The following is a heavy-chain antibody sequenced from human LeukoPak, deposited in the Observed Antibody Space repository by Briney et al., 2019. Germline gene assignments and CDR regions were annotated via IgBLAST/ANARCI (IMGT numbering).Heavy chain of an antibody. D-gene: IGHD3-22*01. CDR3: ARVLHKRNYDSTTYYGY. V-gene: IGHV3-21*01. Sequence: PGGSLRLSCAASGFTFSSYSMNWVRQAPGKGLEWVSFISSSSSYIYYVDSVKGRFTISRGNAKNSLYLQMNSLRAEDTAVYYCARVLHKRNYDSTTYYGYWGQGTLVTVSS. J-gene: IGHJ4*02. CDR1: GFTFSSYS. CDR2: ISSSSSYI.